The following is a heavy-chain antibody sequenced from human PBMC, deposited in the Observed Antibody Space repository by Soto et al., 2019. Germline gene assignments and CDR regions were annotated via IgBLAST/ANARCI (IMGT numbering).Heavy chain of an antibody. J-gene: IGHJ4*02. D-gene: IGHD5-12*01. Sequence: QVQLVQSGAEVRQPAASVKVSCKTSGGTFSSYAISWVRQAPGQGLEWMGGIVPIVDTSTYAQKFQGRVTITADEATSTVYMELSSLRSDDTAVYYCVRAVEITGYPDNWGQGTLVTVSS. CDR3: VRAVEITGYPDN. CDR1: GGTFSSYA. CDR2: IVPIVDTS. V-gene: IGHV1-69*12.